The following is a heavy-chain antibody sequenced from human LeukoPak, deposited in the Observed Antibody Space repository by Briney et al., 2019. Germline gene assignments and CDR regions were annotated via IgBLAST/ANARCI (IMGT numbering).Heavy chain of an antibody. V-gene: IGHV3-48*01. CDR3: VRDQDEDRGSTTFDR. CDR1: RFSFSNHS. Sequence: PGGSLRLSCAASRFSFSNHSMNWVRQAPGKGLEWVSYISNSGSAKYYAASVKGRFTISRDNGKNSLYLQMNSLRAGDTAIYYCVRDQDEDRGSTTFDRWGQGTLVTVSS. D-gene: IGHD1-26*01. J-gene: IGHJ4*02. CDR2: ISNSGSAK.